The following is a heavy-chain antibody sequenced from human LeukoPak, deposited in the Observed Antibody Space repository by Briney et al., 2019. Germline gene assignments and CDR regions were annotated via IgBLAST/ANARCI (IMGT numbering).Heavy chain of an antibody. V-gene: IGHV1-8*01. J-gene: IGHJ4*02. CDR3: ARSNSGSYPSLY. D-gene: IGHD1-26*01. Sequence: ASVKVSCKASGYTFTSYDINWVRQATVQGLEWMGWMNPNSGNTGYAQKFQGRVTMTRNTSISTAYMELSSLRSEDTAVYYCARSNSGSYPSLYWGQGTLVTVSS. CDR1: GYTFTSYD. CDR2: MNPNSGNT.